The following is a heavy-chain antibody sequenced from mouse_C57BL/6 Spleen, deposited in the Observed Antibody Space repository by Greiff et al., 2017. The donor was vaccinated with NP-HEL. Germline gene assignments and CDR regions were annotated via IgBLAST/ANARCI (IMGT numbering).Heavy chain of an antibody. V-gene: IGHV1-66*01. D-gene: IGHD1-1*01. Sequence: VQLQQSGPELVKPGASVKISCKASGYSFTSYYIHWVKQRPGQGLEWIGWIYPGSGNTKYNEKFKGKATLTADTSSSTAYMQLSSLTSEDSAVYYCASPLRCYYVFAYWGQGTLVTVSA. J-gene: IGHJ3*01. CDR2: IYPGSGNT. CDR1: GYSFTSYY. CDR3: ASPLRCYYVFAY.